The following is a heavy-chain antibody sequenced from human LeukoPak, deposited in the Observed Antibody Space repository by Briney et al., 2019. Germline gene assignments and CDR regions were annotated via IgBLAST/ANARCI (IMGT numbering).Heavy chain of an antibody. CDR2: ISAYNGNT. CDR1: GYTFTSYG. D-gene: IGHD6-6*01. V-gene: IGHV1-18*01. CDR3: ARGVAARSDAEYFQH. J-gene: IGHJ1*01. Sequence: ASVKVSCKASGYTFTSYGISWVRQAPGQGLEWMGWISAYNGNTNYAQKLQGRVTMTTDTSTGTAYMELRSLRSDDTAVYYCARGVAARSDAEYFQHWGQGTLVTVSS.